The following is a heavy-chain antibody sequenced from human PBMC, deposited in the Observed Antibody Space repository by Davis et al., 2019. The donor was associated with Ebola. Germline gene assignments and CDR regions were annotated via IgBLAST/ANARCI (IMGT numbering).Heavy chain of an antibody. D-gene: IGHD4-23*01. V-gene: IGHV3-30*04. Sequence: PGGSLRLSCAASGFTFSSYAMHWVRQAPGKGLEWVAVISYDGSNKYYADSVKGRFTISRDNSKNTLYLQMNSLRAEDTAVYYCAITTHDYGGTFDYWGQGTLVTVSS. CDR2: ISYDGSNK. CDR3: AITTHDYGGTFDY. CDR1: GFTFSSYA. J-gene: IGHJ4*02.